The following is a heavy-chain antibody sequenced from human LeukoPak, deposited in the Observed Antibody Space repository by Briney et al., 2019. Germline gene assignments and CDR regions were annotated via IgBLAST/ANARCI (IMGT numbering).Heavy chain of an antibody. Sequence: GGSLRLSCAASGFTFSDYYMSWIRQAPGKGLDWVSSITAGGGFKYYADSVEGRFTISRDNAKNSLYLQMSSLTPEDTAVYYCARNYDVLTGYPYYFDHWGQGILVTVSS. V-gene: IGHV3-11*04. J-gene: IGHJ4*02. CDR2: ITAGGGFK. CDR3: ARNYDVLTGYPYYFDH. D-gene: IGHD3-9*01. CDR1: GFTFSDYY.